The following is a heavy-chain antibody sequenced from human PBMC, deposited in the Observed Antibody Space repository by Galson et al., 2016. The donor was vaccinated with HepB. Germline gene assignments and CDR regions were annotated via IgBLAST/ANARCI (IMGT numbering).Heavy chain of an antibody. CDR2: INAGDSGNK. V-gene: IGHV3-23*01. J-gene: IGHJ6*02. D-gene: IGHD1-1*01. Sequence: SLRLSCAASGFTFDSYAMYWVRQAPGKGLEWVSAINAGDSGNKYYVDSVKGRFTISRDNSKNTLYLQMNGLRAEDTAVYYRAKRTTGTIWSVGIWGQGTTVTVSS. CDR3: AKRTTGTIWSVGI. CDR1: GFTFDSYA.